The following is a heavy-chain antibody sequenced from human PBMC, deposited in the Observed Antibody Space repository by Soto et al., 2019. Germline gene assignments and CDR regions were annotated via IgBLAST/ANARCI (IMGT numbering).Heavy chain of an antibody. V-gene: IGHV5-51*01. CDR3: ARPIGALSTTDFTY. Sequence: PGESLKISCKGSGYHFTNYWIGWVRQMPGKGLEWMGFIYLSDSVTRYSPSFQGQVTISADKSISTAYLQWSSLKASDTAMYYCARPIGALSTTDFTYWGQGTLVTVSS. CDR1: GYHFTNYW. CDR2: IYLSDSVT. J-gene: IGHJ4*02. D-gene: IGHD3-22*01.